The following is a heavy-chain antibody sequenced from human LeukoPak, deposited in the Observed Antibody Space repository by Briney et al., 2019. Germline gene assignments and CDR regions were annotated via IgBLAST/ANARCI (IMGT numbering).Heavy chain of an antibody. Sequence: TGGSLRLSCAASGFTFSNFDLHWVRQGKGRGLEWVSAIGTAGDTYYRDSGKGRFTISREHARNSLYLQMNNLRAEDTAVYYCTRDHEGGFGFAPWGQGTLVTVSS. V-gene: IGHV3-13*01. J-gene: IGHJ5*02. D-gene: IGHD3-10*01. CDR2: IGTAGDT. CDR1: GFTFSNFD. CDR3: TRDHEGGFGFAP.